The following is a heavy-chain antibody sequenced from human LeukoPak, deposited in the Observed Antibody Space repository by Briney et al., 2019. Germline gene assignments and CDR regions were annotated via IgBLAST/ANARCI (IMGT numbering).Heavy chain of an antibody. J-gene: IGHJ4*02. CDR2: INPNSGGT. Sequence: ASVKVSCKASGYTFTSYGISWVRQAPGQGLEWMGWINPNSGGTNYAQKFQGRVTMTRDTSISTAYMELSRLRSDDTAVYYCARGSGGLWFGESTAIDYWGQGTLVTVSS. CDR1: GYTFTSYG. D-gene: IGHD3-10*01. V-gene: IGHV1-2*02. CDR3: ARGSGGLWFGESTAIDY.